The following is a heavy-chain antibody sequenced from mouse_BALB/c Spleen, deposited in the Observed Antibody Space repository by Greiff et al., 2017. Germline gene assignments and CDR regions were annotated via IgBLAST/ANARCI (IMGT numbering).Heavy chain of an antibody. Sequence: QVQLKQPGAELVRPGASVKLSCKASGYTFTSYWINWVKQRPGQGLEWIGNIYPSDSYTNYNQKFKDKATLTVDKSSSTAYMQLSSPTSEDSAVYYCTRKGSSYAMDYWGQGTSVTVSS. CDR2: IYPSDSYT. V-gene: IGHV1-69*02. CDR3: TRKGSSYAMDY. CDR1: GYTFTSYW. J-gene: IGHJ4*01. D-gene: IGHD1-1*01.